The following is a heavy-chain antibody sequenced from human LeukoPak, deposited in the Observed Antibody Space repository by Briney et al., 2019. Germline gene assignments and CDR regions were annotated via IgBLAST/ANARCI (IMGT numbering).Heavy chain of an antibody. V-gene: IGHV4-34*01. J-gene: IGHJ6*03. CDR1: GGSSSGYY. D-gene: IGHD4-11*01. CDR2: INHSGST. Sequence: SETLSLTCAVYGGSSSGYYWSWIRQPPGKGLEWIGEINHSGSTNYNPSLKSRVTISVDTSKNQFSLKLSSVTAADTAVYYCARGRTTVTTGGYYYYYMDVWGKGTTVTVSS. CDR3: ARGRTTVTTGGYYYYYMDV.